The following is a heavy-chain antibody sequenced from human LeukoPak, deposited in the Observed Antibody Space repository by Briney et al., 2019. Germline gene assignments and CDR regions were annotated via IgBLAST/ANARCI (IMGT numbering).Heavy chain of an antibody. Sequence: GASVKVSCKASGYTFTGYYMHWVRQAPGQGREWMGWINPNSGGTNYAQKFQGRVTMTRDTSISTAYMELSRLRSDDTAVYYCARAVKWLLPDGAFDIWGQGTMVTVSS. J-gene: IGHJ3*02. CDR3: ARAVKWLLPDGAFDI. CDR2: INPNSGGT. V-gene: IGHV1-2*02. CDR1: GYTFTGYY. D-gene: IGHD3-22*01.